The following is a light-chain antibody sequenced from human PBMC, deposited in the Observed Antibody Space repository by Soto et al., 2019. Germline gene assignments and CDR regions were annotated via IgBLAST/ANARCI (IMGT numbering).Light chain of an antibody. Sequence: EIVLTQSPATLSLSPGERATLSCRASQSVSSSYLAWYQQKPGQAPRLLILGASSRATGIPDRFSGSGSGTDFTLTISSLEPEDFAVYYCQQRSNYYRVTFGPGTKVDIK. V-gene: IGKV3D-20*02. CDR3: QQRSNYYRVT. CDR1: QSVSSSY. J-gene: IGKJ3*01. CDR2: GAS.